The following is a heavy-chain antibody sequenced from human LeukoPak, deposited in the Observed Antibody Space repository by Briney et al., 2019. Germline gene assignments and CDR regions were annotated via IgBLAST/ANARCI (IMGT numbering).Heavy chain of an antibody. CDR3: ARVWTSSWYGSDY. CDR1: GFTFSSYG. CDR2: IRYDGSNK. Sequence: GGSLRLSCAASGFTFSSYGMHWVRQAPGKGLEWVAFIRYDGSNKYYADSVKGRFTISRDNSKNTLYLQMNSLTGEDTAVYYCARVWTSSWYGSDYWGQGTLVTVSS. V-gene: IGHV3-30*02. J-gene: IGHJ4*02. D-gene: IGHD6-13*01.